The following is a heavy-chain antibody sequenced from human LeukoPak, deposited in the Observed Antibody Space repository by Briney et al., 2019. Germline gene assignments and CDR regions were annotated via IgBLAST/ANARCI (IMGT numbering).Heavy chain of an antibody. V-gene: IGHV3-11*01. CDR2: IGSSGSTI. J-gene: IGHJ4*02. Sequence: GGSLRLSCAASGFTFSDYYMSWIRQAPGKGLEWVSHIGSSGSTIYYADSVKGRFTISRDNAKNSLSLQMNSLRAEDTAVYYCAREMGSYYDSTGIFDYWGQGTLVTVSS. CDR1: GFTFSDYY. D-gene: IGHD3-22*01. CDR3: AREMGSYYDSTGIFDY.